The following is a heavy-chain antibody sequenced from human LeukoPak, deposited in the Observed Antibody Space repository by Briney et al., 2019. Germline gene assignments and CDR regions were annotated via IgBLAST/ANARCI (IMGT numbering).Heavy chain of an antibody. CDR1: GGSFSGYY. CDR2: INHSGST. V-gene: IGHV4-34*01. J-gene: IGHJ4*02. D-gene: IGHD2-21*01. Sequence: PSETLSLTCAVYGGSFSGYYWSWIRQPPGKGLEWIGEINHSGSTNYNPSLKSRVTISVDTSKNQFSLKLSSVTAADTAVYYCAKGGEKQVPSRGYFDYWGQGTLVTVSS. CDR3: AKGGEKQVPSRGYFDY.